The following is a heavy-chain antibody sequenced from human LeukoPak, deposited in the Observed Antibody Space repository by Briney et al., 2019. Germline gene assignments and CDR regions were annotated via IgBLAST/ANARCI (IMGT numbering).Heavy chain of an antibody. J-gene: IGHJ4*02. CDR3: AKGLYDWLSDTDY. Sequence: GGSLRLSCTASGFTFSGCAMSWVRQAPGKGLEWVSAISGGSITTYYADSVKGRFTISRDNSKNTLYLQMNSLGAEDTAIYYCAKGLYDWLSDTDYWGQGTLVTVSS. CDR1: GFTFSGCA. D-gene: IGHD3-9*01. V-gene: IGHV3-23*01. CDR2: ISGGSITT.